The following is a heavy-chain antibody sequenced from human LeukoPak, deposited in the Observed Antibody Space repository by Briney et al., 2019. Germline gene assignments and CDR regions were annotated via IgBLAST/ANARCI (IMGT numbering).Heavy chain of an antibody. CDR3: AKDINYGDHGGLDY. CDR2: ISWNSGSI. D-gene: IGHD4-17*01. V-gene: IGHV3-9*01. Sequence: PGESLRLSCAASGFTFDDYAMHWVRQAPGKGLEWVSGISWNSGSIGYADSVKGRFTISRDNAKNSLYLQMNSLRAEDTALYYCAKDINYGDHGGLDYWGQGTLVTVSS. J-gene: IGHJ4*02. CDR1: GFTFDDYA.